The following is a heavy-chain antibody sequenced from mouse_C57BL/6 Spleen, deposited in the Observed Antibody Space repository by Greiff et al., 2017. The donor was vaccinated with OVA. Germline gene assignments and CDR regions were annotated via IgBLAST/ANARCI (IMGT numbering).Heavy chain of an antibody. D-gene: IGHD2-3*01. J-gene: IGHJ2*02. V-gene: IGHV1-52*01. CDR3: ALSDGNDLDY. Sequence: QVQLQQPGAELVRPGSSVKLSCKASGYTFTSYWMHWVKQRPIQGLEWIGNIDPSDSETNYNQKFKDKATLTVDKSSSTAYMQLSSLTSEDSAVYYGALSDGNDLDYWGQGTSLTVSS. CDR1: GYTFTSYW. CDR2: IDPSDSET.